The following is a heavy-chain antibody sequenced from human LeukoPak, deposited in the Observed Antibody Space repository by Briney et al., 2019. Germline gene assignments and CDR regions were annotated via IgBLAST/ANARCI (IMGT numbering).Heavy chain of an antibody. CDR1: GGSISSSSYY. Sequence: SETLSLTCTVSGGSISSSSYYWGWIRQPPGKGLEWIGSIYYSGSTHDNPSLKSRVTISVDPSKYPCSLNLSSVTAADTAVYYCACRPVTTGANWFDPWGQGTLVTVSS. J-gene: IGHJ5*02. V-gene: IGHV4-39*01. D-gene: IGHD4-11*01. CDR2: IYYSGST. CDR3: ACRPVTTGANWFDP.